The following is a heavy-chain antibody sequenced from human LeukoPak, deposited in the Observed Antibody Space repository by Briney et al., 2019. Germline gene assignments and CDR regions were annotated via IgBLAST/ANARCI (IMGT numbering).Heavy chain of an antibody. J-gene: IGHJ4*02. Sequence: PGGSLRLSCVASGFTFSSYWMSWVRQAPGKGLEWVANIKQDGSEKYYVDSVKGRFTISRDNAKNSLYLQMNSLRAEDTAVYYCAREIYSGSLFDYWGQGTLVTVSS. CDR2: IKQDGSEK. D-gene: IGHD1-26*01. CDR3: AREIYSGSLFDY. CDR1: GFTFSSYW. V-gene: IGHV3-7*01.